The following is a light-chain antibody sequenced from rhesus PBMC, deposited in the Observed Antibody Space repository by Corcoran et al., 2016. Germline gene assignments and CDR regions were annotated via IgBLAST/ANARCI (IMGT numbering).Light chain of an antibody. V-gene: IGKV1S9*01. CDR2: RAS. CDR3: QQGFSYPLT. J-gene: IGKJ1*01. Sequence: DIQMTQSPSSLSASVGDRVTITCQASQSISNYLNWYQQKPGKIPKLLIYRASSLQSGIPSRFSGSGSGTDFTLTHSSLQPDDFATYYFQQGFSYPLTFGPGTKVEIQ. CDR1: QSISNY.